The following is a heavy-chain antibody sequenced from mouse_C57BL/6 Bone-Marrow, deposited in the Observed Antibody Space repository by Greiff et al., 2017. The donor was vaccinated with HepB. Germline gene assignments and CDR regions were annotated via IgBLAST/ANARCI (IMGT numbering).Heavy chain of an antibody. Sequence: EVQLQQSGPELVKPGASVKISCKASGYTFTDYYMNWVKQSHGKSLEWIGDINPNNGVTSYNQKFKGKATLTVDKSSSTAYMELRSLTSEDSAFYYCARGTTVYYAMDYWGQGTSVTVSS. V-gene: IGHV1-26*01. D-gene: IGHD1-1*01. CDR3: ARGTTVYYAMDY. CDR1: GYTFTDYY. J-gene: IGHJ4*01. CDR2: INPNNGVT.